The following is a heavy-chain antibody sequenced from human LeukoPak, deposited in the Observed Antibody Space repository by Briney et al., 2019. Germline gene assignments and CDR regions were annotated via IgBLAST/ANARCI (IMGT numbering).Heavy chain of an antibody. CDR3: ARRDFSGWNYYDY. D-gene: IGHD6-19*01. Sequence: KPSETLSLTCTVSGGSISSYYWSWIRQPAGKGLEWIGRIYTSGSTKYNPSLESRVTISVDTSKNQFSLKLSSVTAADTAVYYCARRDFSGWNYYDYWGQGTLVTVSS. CDR2: IYTSGST. CDR1: GGSISSYY. V-gene: IGHV4-4*07. J-gene: IGHJ4*02.